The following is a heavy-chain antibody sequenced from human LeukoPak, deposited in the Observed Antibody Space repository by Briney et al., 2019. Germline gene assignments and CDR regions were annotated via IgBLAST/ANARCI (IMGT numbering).Heavy chain of an antibody. Sequence: GEPLNISRKCSGYIFTSYRIGWVREMPGKGLGWMGINYPGDSDTRYSPSFEGQVTISADKSISTAYLQWSSLKASDTAMYYCARTQLGYCSSTSCYTGYYYGMDVWGQGTTVTVSS. J-gene: IGHJ6*02. D-gene: IGHD2-2*02. CDR1: GYIFTSYR. CDR3: ARTQLGYCSSTSCYTGYYYGMDV. V-gene: IGHV5-51*01. CDR2: NYPGDSDT.